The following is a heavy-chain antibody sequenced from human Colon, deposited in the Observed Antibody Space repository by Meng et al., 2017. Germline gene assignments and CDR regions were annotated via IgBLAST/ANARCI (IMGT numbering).Heavy chain of an antibody. Sequence: GGSLRLSCAASGFTFSSYAMSWVRQAPGKGLEWVSAISGSGGSTYYADSVKGRFTISRDNSKNTLYLQMNSLRAEDTAVYYCAKDRHSYYYDSSGYLFAFDIWGQGTMVTDSS. CDR3: AKDRHSYYYDSSGYLFAFDI. CDR2: ISGSGGST. D-gene: IGHD3-22*01. V-gene: IGHV3-23*01. CDR1: GFTFSSYA. J-gene: IGHJ3*02.